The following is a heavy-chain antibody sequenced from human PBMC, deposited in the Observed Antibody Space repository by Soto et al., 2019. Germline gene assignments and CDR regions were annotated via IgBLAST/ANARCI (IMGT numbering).Heavy chain of an antibody. CDR2: IYPGDSDT. CDR3: ARNLGTSRTPGFDP. V-gene: IGHV5-51*01. J-gene: IGHJ5*02. CDR1: GYSFSTYW. D-gene: IGHD2-2*01. Sequence: GESVTTSCKVSGYSFSTYWIVWVPQMPGKGLEWMGIIYPGDSDTRYSPSFQGQVTISADKSISTAYLQWSSLKASDTAMYYCARNLGTSRTPGFDPWGQGTMVTVSS.